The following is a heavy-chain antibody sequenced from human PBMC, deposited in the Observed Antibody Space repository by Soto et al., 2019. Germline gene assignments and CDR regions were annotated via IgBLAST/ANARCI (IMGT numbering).Heavy chain of an antibody. CDR2: INHSGST. V-gene: IGHV4-34*01. CDR1: GGSFSGYY. J-gene: IGHJ4*02. D-gene: IGHD2-2*01. CDR3: ARGGYCSSTSCYGRKNKFDY. Sequence: SETLSLTCAVYGGSFSGYYWSWIRQPPGKGLEWIGEINHSGSTNYNPSLKSRVTISVDTSKNQFSLKLSSVTAADTAVYYCARGGYCSSTSCYGRKNKFDYWGQGTLVTVSS.